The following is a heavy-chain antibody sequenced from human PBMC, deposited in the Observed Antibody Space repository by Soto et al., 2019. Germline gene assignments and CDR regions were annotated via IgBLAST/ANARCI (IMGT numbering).Heavy chain of an antibody. V-gene: IGHV1-18*01. CDR3: AKAPRGERATD. D-gene: IGHD4-4*01. J-gene: IGHJ4*02. CDR1: GYTFINYH. Sequence: QVQLVQSGGEVKKPGASVTVSCKASGYTFINYHITWVRQAPGQGLEWMAWINTYNGMTDYAQKFQGRVTMTRDTSTCTADTELRNLGADDTAVYFWAKAPRGERATDWGQGTLVTVSS. CDR2: INTYNGMT.